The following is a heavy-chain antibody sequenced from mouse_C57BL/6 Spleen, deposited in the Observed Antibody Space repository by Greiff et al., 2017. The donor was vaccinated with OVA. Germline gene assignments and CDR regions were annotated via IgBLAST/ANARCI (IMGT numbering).Heavy chain of an antibody. D-gene: IGHD3-3*01. CDR1: GYTFTDYY. CDR2: IYPGSGNT. J-gene: IGHJ2*01. Sequence: VQLQQSGAELVRPGASVKLSCKASGYTFTDYYINWVKQRPGQGLEWIARIYPGSGNTYYNEKFKGKATLTAEKSSSTAYMQLSSLTSEDSAVYFCARKGPYYFDYWGQGTTLTVSS. CDR3: ARKGPYYFDY. V-gene: IGHV1-76*01.